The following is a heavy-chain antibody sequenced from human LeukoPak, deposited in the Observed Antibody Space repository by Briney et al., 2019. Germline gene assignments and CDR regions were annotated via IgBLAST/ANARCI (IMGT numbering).Heavy chain of an antibody. J-gene: IGHJ6*02. CDR3: AREDPPRRVYYGMDV. V-gene: IGHV3-21*01. CDR2: ISSSSSYI. CDR1: GFTFSSYS. Sequence: GGSLRLSCAASGFTFSSYSMNWVRQAPGKGLEWVSSISSSSSYIYYADSVKGRFTISRDNAKNSLYLQMNSLRAEDTAVYYCAREDPPRRVYYGMDVWGQGTTVTVSS.